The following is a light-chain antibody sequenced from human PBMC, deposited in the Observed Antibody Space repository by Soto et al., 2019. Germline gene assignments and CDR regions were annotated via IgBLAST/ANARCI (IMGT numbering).Light chain of an antibody. CDR1: QSVSSY. J-gene: IGKJ2*01. CDR2: DAS. Sequence: EIVLTQSPATLSLSPGERATLSCRASQSVSSYSAWYQQKPGQAPRLLIYDASNRATGIPARFSGSGSGTDFPLTISSLEPEDFAVYYCQQRSNWPYTFGQGTKLEIK. CDR3: QQRSNWPYT. V-gene: IGKV3-11*01.